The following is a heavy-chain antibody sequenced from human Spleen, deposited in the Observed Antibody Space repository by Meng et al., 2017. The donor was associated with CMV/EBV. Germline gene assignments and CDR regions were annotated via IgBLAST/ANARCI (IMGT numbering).Heavy chain of an antibody. CDR3: AKERSFGDYDFEFFDY. CDR2: ISGNDGRT. J-gene: IGHJ4*02. Sequence: LTFSSSAMRWVRQAPGKGLEWVSGISGNDGRTFYADSVKGRFTMSRDNSKNTLYLQMNSLRAEDTAVYYCAKERSFGDYDFEFFDYWGQGTLVTVSS. CDR1: LTFSSSA. V-gene: IGHV3-23*01. D-gene: IGHD5-12*01.